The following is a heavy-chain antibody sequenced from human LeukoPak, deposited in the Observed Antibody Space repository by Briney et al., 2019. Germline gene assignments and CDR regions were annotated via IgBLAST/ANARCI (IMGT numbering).Heavy chain of an antibody. CDR2: ISYDGSNK. CDR1: GFTFSSYG. V-gene: IGHV3-30*18. J-gene: IGHJ4*02. D-gene: IGHD2-8*01. Sequence: PGRSLRLSCAASGFTFSSYGMHWVRQAPGKGLEWVAVISYDGSNKYYADSVKGRFTISRDNSKNTLYLQMSSLRAEDTAVYYCAKDPTLDIVLMVYAMPLDYWGQGTLVTVSS. CDR3: AKDPTLDIVLMVYAMPLDY.